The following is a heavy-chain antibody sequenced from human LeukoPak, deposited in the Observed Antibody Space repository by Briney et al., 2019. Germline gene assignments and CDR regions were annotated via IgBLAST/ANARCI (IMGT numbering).Heavy chain of an antibody. D-gene: IGHD3-22*01. CDR3: ARLADYYDSSGYPFDY. V-gene: IGHV4-39*01. CDR1: GGSISSSSYY. J-gene: IGHJ4*02. CDR2: IYYSGGT. Sequence: SSETLSLTCTVSGGSISSSSYYWGWIRQPPGKGLEWIGSIYYSGGTYYNPSLKSRVTISVDTSKNQFSLELSSVTAADTAVYYCARLADYYDSSGYPFDYWGQGTLVTVSS.